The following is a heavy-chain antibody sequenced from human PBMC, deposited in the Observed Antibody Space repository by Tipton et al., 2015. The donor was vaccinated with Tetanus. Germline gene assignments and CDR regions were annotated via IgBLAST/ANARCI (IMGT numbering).Heavy chain of an antibody. CDR3: ARSEQQLVRGYYYYYYMDV. J-gene: IGHJ6*03. V-gene: IGHV4-59*01. D-gene: IGHD6-13*01. CDR1: GGSTSSYY. CDR2: IYYSGST. Sequence: TLSLTCTVSGGSTSSYYWSWIRQPPGKGLEWIGYIYYSGSTNYNPSLKSRVTISVGTSKNQFSLKLSSVTAADTAVYYCARSEQQLVRGYYYYYYMDVWGKGTTVTVSS.